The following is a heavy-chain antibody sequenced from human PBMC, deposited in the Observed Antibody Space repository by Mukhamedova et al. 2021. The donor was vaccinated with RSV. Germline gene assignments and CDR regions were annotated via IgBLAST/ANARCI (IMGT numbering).Heavy chain of an antibody. D-gene: IGHD1-1*01. J-gene: IGHJ4*02. V-gene: IGHV1-2*02. CDR2: INPKTGAT. CDR3: ALVDDGHFHF. Sequence: EYMGWINPKTGATDNAQQFRGRVTMTRDTSINTAYMELRRLRSADTAMYFCALVDDGHFHFWGQGTLVTVSS.